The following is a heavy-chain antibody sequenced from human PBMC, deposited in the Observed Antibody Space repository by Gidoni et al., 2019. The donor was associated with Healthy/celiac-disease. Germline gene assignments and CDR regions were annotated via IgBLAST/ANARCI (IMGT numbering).Heavy chain of an antibody. D-gene: IGHD1-26*01. V-gene: IGHV6-1*01. J-gene: IGHJ6*02. CDR2: TYYRSKWYN. CDR1: GDSVPRNRAA. Sequence: QVQLQQSGPGLAKPSQPLSLPCPISGDSVPRNRAAWNWIRQSPSRGLEWLGRTYYRSKWYNDYAVSVKSRITINPDTSKNQFSLQLNSVTPEDTAVYYCARDLLGAVYYGMDVWGQGTTVTVSS. CDR3: ARDLLGAVYYGMDV.